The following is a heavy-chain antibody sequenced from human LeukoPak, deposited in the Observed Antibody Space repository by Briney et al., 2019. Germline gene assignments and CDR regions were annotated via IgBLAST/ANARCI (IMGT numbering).Heavy chain of an antibody. Sequence: ASVKVSCKASGYTFSSYGISWVRQAPGQGLEWMGWISAYNGNTNYAQRLQGRVAMTTDTSTSTAYMELRSLRSDDTAVYYCAREHRRYCSGGSCYYYGMDVWGQGTTVTVSS. CDR3: AREHRRYCSGGSCYYYGMDV. V-gene: IGHV1-18*01. D-gene: IGHD2-15*01. CDR1: GYTFSSYG. CDR2: ISAYNGNT. J-gene: IGHJ6*02.